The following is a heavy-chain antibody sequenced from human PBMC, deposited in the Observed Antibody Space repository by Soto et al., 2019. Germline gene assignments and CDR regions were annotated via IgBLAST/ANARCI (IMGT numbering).Heavy chain of an antibody. CDR3: AREGLTAMDPYYFDC. Sequence: QVQLVQSGAEVKKPGASVKGSCKASGYTFTSYGISWVRQAPGQGLEWMGWISVYNGNTNYAQKLQGRVTMTTDTSTSTAYMELRSLRSDDTAVYYCAREGLTAMDPYYFDCWGQGTLVTVSS. CDR2: ISVYNGNT. V-gene: IGHV1-18*01. D-gene: IGHD5-18*01. CDR1: GYTFTSYG. J-gene: IGHJ4*02.